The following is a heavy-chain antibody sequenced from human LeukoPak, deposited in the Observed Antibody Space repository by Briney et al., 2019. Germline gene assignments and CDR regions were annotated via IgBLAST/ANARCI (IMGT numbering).Heavy chain of an antibody. J-gene: IGHJ3*02. D-gene: IGHD6-19*01. V-gene: IGHV1-18*01. CDR3: ARQYSSGWYMGAFDI. CDR1: GYTFTSYG. CDR2: ISAYNGNT. Sequence: APVKVSCKASGYTFTSYGISWVRQAPGQGLEWMGWISAYNGNTNYAQKLQGRVTMTTDTSTSTAYMELRSLRSDDTAVYYCARQYSSGWYMGAFDIWGQGTMVTVSS.